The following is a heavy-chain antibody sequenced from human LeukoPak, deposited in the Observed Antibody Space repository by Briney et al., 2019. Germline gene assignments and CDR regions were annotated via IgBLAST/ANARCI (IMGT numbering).Heavy chain of an antibody. J-gene: IGHJ4*02. Sequence: PSETLSLTCTVSGDSINSLDLWSWVRQPPGKGLEWIGEMYLSGTTHSNPSVKSRVTISIDKSKNQFFLNLSSVTAAVTAVYYCAGLVGRYSSGLYYYYFDYWGQGTLVTVSS. CDR3: AGLVGRYSSGLYYYYFDY. D-gene: IGHD3-22*01. CDR1: GDSINSLDL. CDR2: MYLSGTT. V-gene: IGHV4-4*02.